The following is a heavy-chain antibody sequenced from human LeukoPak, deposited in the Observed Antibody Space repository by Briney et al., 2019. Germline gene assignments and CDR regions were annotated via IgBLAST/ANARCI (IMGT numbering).Heavy chain of an antibody. V-gene: IGHV4-59*12. J-gene: IGHJ4*02. D-gene: IGHD6-13*01. CDR2: IYYSGST. Sequence: PSETLSLTCTVSGGSISSYYWSWIRQPPGKGLEWIGYIYYSGSTNYNPSLKSRVTISVDTSKNQFSLKLSSVTAADTAVYYCARDNPEYSSSWYDYWGQGTLVTVSS. CDR3: ARDNPEYSSSWYDY. CDR1: GGSISSYY.